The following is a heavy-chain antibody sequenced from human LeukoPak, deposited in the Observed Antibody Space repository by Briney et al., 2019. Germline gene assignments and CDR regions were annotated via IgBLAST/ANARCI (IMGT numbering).Heavy chain of an antibody. D-gene: IGHD3-16*01. Sequence: ASVTVSCKPSGYTFTGYYMHWVRQAPGQGLEWMGWMNPNSGNTVYAQKFQGRATMTRNTSISPAYMKPSTLRPEEPAVYYCARVEGGGGIDYWGQGTLVTVSS. V-gene: IGHV1-8*02. CDR1: GYTFTGYY. CDR3: ARVEGGGGIDY. J-gene: IGHJ4*02. CDR2: MNPNSGNT.